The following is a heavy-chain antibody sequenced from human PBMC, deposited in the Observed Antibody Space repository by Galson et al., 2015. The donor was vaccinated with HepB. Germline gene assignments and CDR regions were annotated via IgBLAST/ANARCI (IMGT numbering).Heavy chain of an antibody. D-gene: IGHD3-10*01. CDR3: AKCKGSGSYYIGYYYMDV. CDR1: GFTFSSYA. Sequence: SLRLSCAASGFTFSSYAMSWVRQAPGKGLEWVSAISGSGGSTYYADSVKGRFTISRDNSKNTLYLQMNSLRAEDTAVYYCAKCKGSGSYYIGYYYMDVWGKGTTVTVSS. J-gene: IGHJ6*03. V-gene: IGHV3-23*01. CDR2: ISGSGGST.